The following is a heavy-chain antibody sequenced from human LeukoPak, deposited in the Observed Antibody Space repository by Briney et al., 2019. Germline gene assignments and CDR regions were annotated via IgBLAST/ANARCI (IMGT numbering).Heavy chain of an antibody. CDR3: AKGPLIEVAGTTWHY. CDR1: GFNFRYFW. Sequence: GGSLRLSCLGSGFNFRYFWMSWVRQAPGKGLEWVANINHDGRETYYADSVKGRFTISRDNSKNTLYLQMNSLRAEDTAVYFCAKGPLIEVAGTTWHYWGQGTLVTVSS. V-gene: IGHV3-7*03. D-gene: IGHD6-19*01. CDR2: INHDGRET. J-gene: IGHJ4*02.